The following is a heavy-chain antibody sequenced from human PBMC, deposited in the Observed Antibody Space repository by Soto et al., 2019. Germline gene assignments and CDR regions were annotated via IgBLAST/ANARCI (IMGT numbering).Heavy chain of an antibody. J-gene: IGHJ4*02. Sequence: QVQLQQSGAGLLKPSETLSLTCAVYGESFSGYIWTWIRQTPGKGLQWIGQINDSGSASYNPSLKRRVTISVHTSNSQFSLELSSVTAADTAVYYCARGLITGSHYSGGWYYFDSWGQGTQVTVSS. D-gene: IGHD6-19*01. CDR3: ARGLITGSHYSGGWYYFDS. CDR2: INDSGSA. CDR1: GESFSGYI. V-gene: IGHV4-34*01.